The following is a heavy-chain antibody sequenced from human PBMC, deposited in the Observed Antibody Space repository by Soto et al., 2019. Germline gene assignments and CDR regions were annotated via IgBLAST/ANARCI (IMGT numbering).Heavy chain of an antibody. CDR3: ARGRGYGYGIDF. Sequence: SETLSLTCAVYGGSFSGYYWSWIRQPPGKGLEWIGEINHSGSTNYNPSLKSRITTSVDTSNNQFSLNLASVSAADTAVYYCARGRGYGYGIDFWGQGALVTVSS. V-gene: IGHV4-34*01. CDR2: INHSGST. J-gene: IGHJ4*02. D-gene: IGHD5-18*01. CDR1: GGSFSGYY.